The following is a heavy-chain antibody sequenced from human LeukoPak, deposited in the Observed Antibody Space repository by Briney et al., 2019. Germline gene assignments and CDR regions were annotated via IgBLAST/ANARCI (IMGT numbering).Heavy chain of an antibody. CDR1: GFIFSIYG. D-gene: IGHD2-8*01. Sequence: PGGSLRLSCAASGFIFSIYGMHWVRQAPGKGLEWVAVIWYDGSNRYYVDSVKGRFTISRDNSKNTLYLQMNSLTAEDTAVYYCARDWANIVLEVQTYGLDVWGQGTTVTVSS. CDR2: IWYDGSNR. V-gene: IGHV3-33*01. J-gene: IGHJ6*02. CDR3: ARDWANIVLEVQTYGLDV.